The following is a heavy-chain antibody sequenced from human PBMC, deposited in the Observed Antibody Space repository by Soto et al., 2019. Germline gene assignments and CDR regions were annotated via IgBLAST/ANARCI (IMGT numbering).Heavy chain of an antibody. CDR3: TRHKDYGSGTH. D-gene: IGHD3-10*01. Sequence: PGGSLRLSCAASGFTFSGSAMHWVRQASGKGLEWVGRIRSKANSYATAYAASVKGRFTISRDDSKNTAYLQMNSLKTEDTAVYYCTRHKDYGSGTHWGQGTLVTVSS. CDR2: IRSKANSYAT. J-gene: IGHJ4*02. CDR1: GFTFSGSA. V-gene: IGHV3-73*01.